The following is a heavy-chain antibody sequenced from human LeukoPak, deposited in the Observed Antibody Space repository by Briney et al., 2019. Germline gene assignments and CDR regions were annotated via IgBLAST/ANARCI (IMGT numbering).Heavy chain of an antibody. CDR2: IYYSGST. V-gene: IGHV4-59*08. D-gene: IGHD3-16*02. CDR3: ARGMITFGGVIDDNWFDP. CDR1: GGSISSYY. Sequence: SETLSLTCTVSGGSISSYYWSWIRQPPGKGLEWIGYIYYSGSTNYNPSLKSRVTISVDTSKNQFSLKLSSVTAADTAVYYCARGMITFGGVIDDNWFDPWGQGTLVTVSS. J-gene: IGHJ5*02.